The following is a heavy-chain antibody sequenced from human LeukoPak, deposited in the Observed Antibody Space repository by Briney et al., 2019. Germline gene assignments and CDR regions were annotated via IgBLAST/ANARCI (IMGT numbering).Heavy chain of an antibody. CDR1: GGSISSSTYY. CDR3: ARDPYYDSSGYYAPYFDY. V-gene: IGHV4-39*02. D-gene: IGHD3-22*01. J-gene: IGHJ4*02. CDR2: MHYSGSP. Sequence: PSETLSLTCTVSGGSISSSTYYWGWLRQPPGKGLEWIGSMHYSGSPDYNPSLETRVTIFVDTSKNQFPLKLTSVTAADTAVYYCARDPYYDSSGYYAPYFDYWGQGTLVTVSS.